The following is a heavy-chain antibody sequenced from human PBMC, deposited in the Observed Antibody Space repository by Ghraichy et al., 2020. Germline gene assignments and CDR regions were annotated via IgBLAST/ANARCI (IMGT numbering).Heavy chain of an antibody. CDR3: AREDYYGSGGWFDP. CDR1: GFTFSSYG. CDR2: IWYDGSNK. J-gene: IGHJ5*02. D-gene: IGHD3-10*01. Sequence: GGSLRLSCAASGFTFSSYGMHWVRQAPGKGLEWVAVIWYDGSNKYYADSVKGRFTISRDNSKNTLYLQMNSLRAEDTAVYYCAREDYYGSGGWFDPWGQGTLVTVSS. V-gene: IGHV3-33*01.